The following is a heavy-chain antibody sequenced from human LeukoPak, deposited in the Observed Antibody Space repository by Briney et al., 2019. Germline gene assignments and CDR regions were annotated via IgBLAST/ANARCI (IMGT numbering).Heavy chain of an antibody. CDR3: AREESGGYFDY. Sequence: ASVKVSFKASGYTFTNYYMHWVRQAPGQGLEWMGLINPTGTSTNYAQKFRGRVTMTRDTSTTTVYMELSSLRSEDTAVYYCAREESGGYFDYWGQGTLVTVSS. CDR1: GYTFTNYY. J-gene: IGHJ4*02. D-gene: IGHD2-8*02. CDR2: INPTGTST. V-gene: IGHV1-46*01.